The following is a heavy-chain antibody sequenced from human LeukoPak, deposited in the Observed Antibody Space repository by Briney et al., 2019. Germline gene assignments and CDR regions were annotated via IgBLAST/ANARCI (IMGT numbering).Heavy chain of an antibody. CDR1: GFTFSNAW. D-gene: IGHD6-19*01. J-gene: IGHJ4*02. Sequence: GGSLRLSCAASGFTFSNAWMSWVRQAPGKGLEWVGRIKSKTDGGTTDYAAPVKGRFTISRDDSKNTLYLQMNSLKTEDTAVYYCTTAWQQWLVGDFDYWGQGTLVTVSS. CDR3: TTAWQQWLVGDFDY. CDR2: IKSKTDGGTT. V-gene: IGHV3-15*01.